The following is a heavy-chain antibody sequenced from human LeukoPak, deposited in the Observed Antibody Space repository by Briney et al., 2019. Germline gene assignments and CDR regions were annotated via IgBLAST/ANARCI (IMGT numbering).Heavy chain of an antibody. CDR1: GGSISNYY. Sequence: SETLSLTCTVSGGSISNYYWSWIRQPAGKGPEWIGRIYTSGNTNYNPSLNSRVTMSVDTSKNQFSLRLSSVTAADTAVYYCARDSSYGPKNDDAFDIWGQGTMVTVSS. J-gene: IGHJ3*02. CDR3: ARDSSYGPKNDDAFDI. D-gene: IGHD5-18*01. CDR2: IYTSGNT. V-gene: IGHV4-4*07.